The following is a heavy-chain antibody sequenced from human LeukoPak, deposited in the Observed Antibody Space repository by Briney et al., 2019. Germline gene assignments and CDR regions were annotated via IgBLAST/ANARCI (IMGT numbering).Heavy chain of an antibody. J-gene: IGHJ4*02. Sequence: SVKVSCKASGGTFSSYAISWVRQAPGQGLEWMGGIIPIFGTANYAQKFQGGVTITADESTSTAYMELSSLRSEDTAVYYCARVYDGAYYFDYWGQGTLVTVSS. CDR3: ARVYDGAYYFDY. CDR1: GGTFSSYA. D-gene: IGHD4-17*01. CDR2: IIPIFGTA. V-gene: IGHV1-69*13.